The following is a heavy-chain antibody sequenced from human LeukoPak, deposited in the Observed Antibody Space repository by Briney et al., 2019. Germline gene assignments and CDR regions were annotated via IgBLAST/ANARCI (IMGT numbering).Heavy chain of an antibody. D-gene: IGHD3-22*01. CDR1: GFTFSSYA. CDR3: ASGSGGYSYDMSPYYYDSSGYYPVDN. J-gene: IGHJ4*02. CDR2: ISGSGGST. Sequence: PGGSLRLSCAASGFTFSSYAMSWVRQAPGKGLEWVSAISGSGGSTYYADSVKGRFTISRDNSKNTLYLQMNSLRAEDTAVYYCASGSGGYSYDMSPYYYDSSGYYPVDNWGQGTLVTVSS. V-gene: IGHV3-23*01.